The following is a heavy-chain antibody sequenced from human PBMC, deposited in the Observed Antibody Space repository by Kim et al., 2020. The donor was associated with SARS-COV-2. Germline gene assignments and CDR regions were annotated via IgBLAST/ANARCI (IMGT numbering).Heavy chain of an antibody. Sequence: SRDTPNYADSVNGRLNITRDNSKNTLYPQMSSLSTEDTAIYYCANPRQPDYWGQGTLVTVSS. V-gene: IGHV3-23*01. J-gene: IGHJ4*02. D-gene: IGHD6-13*01. CDR2: SRDTP. CDR3: ANPRQPDY.